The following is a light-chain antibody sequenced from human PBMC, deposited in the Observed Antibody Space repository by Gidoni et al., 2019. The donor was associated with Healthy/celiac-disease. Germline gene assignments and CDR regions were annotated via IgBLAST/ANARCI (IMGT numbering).Light chain of an antibody. V-gene: IGLV2-14*03. Sequence: QSALTQPAPVSGSPGQSITISCTGTSSDVGGYNYVSWYQQHPGKAPKLMINDVSKRPSGVSNRFSGSKSGNTASLTISGLQAEDEADYYCSSYTSSSTRVFGGGTKLTVL. CDR1: SSDVGGYNY. CDR2: DVS. CDR3: SSYTSSSTRV. J-gene: IGLJ2*01.